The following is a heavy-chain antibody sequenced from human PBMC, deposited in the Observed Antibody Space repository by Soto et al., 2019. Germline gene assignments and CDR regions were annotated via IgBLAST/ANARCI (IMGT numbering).Heavy chain of an antibody. Sequence: PGESLKISCKGSGYTFASHWIGWVRQMPGKGLEWMGVIYPGDSDTRYSPSFQGQVTISADKSISTAHISLTASDTAMYYCARYSGSYWHYFDYWGQGTLVTVSS. CDR1: GYTFASHW. D-gene: IGHD1-26*01. CDR3: ARYSGSYWHYFDY. CDR2: IYPGDSDT. V-gene: IGHV5-51*01. J-gene: IGHJ4*02.